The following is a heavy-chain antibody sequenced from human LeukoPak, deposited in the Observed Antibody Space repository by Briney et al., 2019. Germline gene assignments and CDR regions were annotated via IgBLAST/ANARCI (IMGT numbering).Heavy chain of an antibody. D-gene: IGHD3-22*01. CDR1: GFSFSNYW. V-gene: IGHV3-74*01. J-gene: IGHJ4*02. Sequence: GGSLRLSCAASGFSFSNYWMHWVRQAPGKGLVWVSRISDGGSTTTYADSVKGRFTISRDNAKNTLYLQMNGLRAEDTAVYYCSRSAYYDGSGNYYDYWGQGTLVTVSS. CDR3: SRSAYYDGSGNYYDY. CDR2: ISDGGSTT.